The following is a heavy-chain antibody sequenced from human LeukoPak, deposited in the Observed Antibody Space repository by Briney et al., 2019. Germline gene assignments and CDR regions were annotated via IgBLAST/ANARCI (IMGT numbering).Heavy chain of an antibody. CDR2: INTYNGNT. CDR1: GYTFPSYG. V-gene: IGHV1-18*01. CDR3: ARDHLGSGSYSSGERVY. D-gene: IGHD1-26*01. J-gene: IGHJ4*02. Sequence: ASVKVSCKASGYTFPSYGISWVRQAPGQGLEWMGWINTYNGNTDYAQKLQGSVTMTTDTSTRSAYMELRSLRSDDTAVYYCARDHLGSGSYSSGERVYWGQGTLVTVSS.